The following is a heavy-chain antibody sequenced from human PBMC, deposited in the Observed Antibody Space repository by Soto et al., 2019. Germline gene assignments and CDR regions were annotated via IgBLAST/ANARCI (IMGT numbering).Heavy chain of an antibody. CDR2: IYRTGST. CDR1: GGSFTSNNW. Sequence: SETLSLTCAVSGGSFTSNNWWTWVRQPPGQGLEWIGEIYRTGSTNYNPSLKSRVTISLDKSENQFSLKVTSLTAADTAVYYCASQDPGTSVDYWGQGTLVTVSS. CDR3: ASQDPGTSVDY. J-gene: IGHJ4*02. V-gene: IGHV4-4*02. D-gene: IGHD1-7*01.